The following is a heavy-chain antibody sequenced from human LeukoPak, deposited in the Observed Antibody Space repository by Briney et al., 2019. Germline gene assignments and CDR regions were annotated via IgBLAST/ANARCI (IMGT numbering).Heavy chain of an antibody. CDR1: GGSIDNNDYY. V-gene: IGHV4-39*01. CDR2: IYYNGDA. D-gene: IGHD2-15*01. CDR3: ARQNGGPHCSGGSCYWWSPPRRTYNWFDP. Sequence: PSETLSLTCTVSGGSIDNNDYYWGWIRQPPGRGLEWIGSIYYNGDAYYNPSLRSRVTISVDTSKNQFSLKLSSVTAADTAVYYCARQNGGPHCSGGSCYWWSPPRRTYNWFDPWGQGTLVTVSS. J-gene: IGHJ5*02.